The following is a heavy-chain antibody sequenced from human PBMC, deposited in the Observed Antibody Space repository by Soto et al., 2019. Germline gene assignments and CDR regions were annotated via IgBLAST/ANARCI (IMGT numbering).Heavy chain of an antibody. D-gene: IGHD6-19*01. CDR2: TYFRSKWQY. V-gene: IGHV6-1*01. J-gene: IGHJ5*02. CDR3: ARSEQWLTT. Sequence: SQTLALACGISGDSVSSNSSACNFSRQSPSRGLEWLGRTYFRSKWQYGYAVSVRSRITIKADTSKNQFSLQLNSVTPEDTAVYYCARSEQWLTTWGQGTLVTVSS. CDR1: GDSVSSNSSA.